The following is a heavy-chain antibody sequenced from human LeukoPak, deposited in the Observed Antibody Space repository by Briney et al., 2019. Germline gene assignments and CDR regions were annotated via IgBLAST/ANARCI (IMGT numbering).Heavy chain of an antibody. V-gene: IGHV5-51*01. CDR1: GSSFTSYW. CDR2: IYPSDSDT. Sequence: GASLKISCKGSGSSFTSYWIAWVRQMPGKGLEWMGIIYPSDSDTRYSPSFQGQVTISADKSISTAYLQWSSLKASDTAMYYCARYSSGYYYVVHWGQGTLVTVSS. J-gene: IGHJ4*01. CDR3: ARYSSGYYYVVH. D-gene: IGHD3-22*01.